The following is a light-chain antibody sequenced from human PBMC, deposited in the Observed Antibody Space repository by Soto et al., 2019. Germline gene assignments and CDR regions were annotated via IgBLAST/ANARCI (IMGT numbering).Light chain of an antibody. V-gene: IGKV3D-20*01. CDR1: QSVSSSY. Sequence: EIVLTQSPGTLSLSPGERVTLSCRASQSVSSSYLAWYQQKPGLAPRLLIYDASSRATGIPDRFSGSGSGTDFTLTISRLEPEDFAVYYCQQYGSSLPLTFGGGTKVDI. J-gene: IGKJ4*01. CDR2: DAS. CDR3: QQYGSSLPLT.